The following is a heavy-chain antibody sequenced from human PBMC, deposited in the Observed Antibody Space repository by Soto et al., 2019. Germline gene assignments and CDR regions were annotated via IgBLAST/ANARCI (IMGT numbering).Heavy chain of an antibody. CDR1: GGSISSYY. D-gene: IGHD6-6*01. Sequence: SETLSLTCTVSGGSISSYYWSWIRQPPGKGLEWIGSIYYSGSTYYNPSLNSRVTMSVDTSKSQFSLKLSSVTAADTAVYYCARVISSSSSLGLRYYYYGMDVWGQGTTVTVSS. CDR2: IYYSGST. CDR3: ARVISSSSSLGLRYYYYGMDV. J-gene: IGHJ6*02. V-gene: IGHV4-59*04.